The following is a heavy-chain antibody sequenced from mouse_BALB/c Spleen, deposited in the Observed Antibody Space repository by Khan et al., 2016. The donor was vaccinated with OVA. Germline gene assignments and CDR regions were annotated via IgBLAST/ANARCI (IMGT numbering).Heavy chain of an antibody. V-gene: IGHV3-2*02. Sequence: EVKLEESGPGLVKPSQSLSLTCTVTGYSITSDYAWNWIRQFPENKLEWMGYISYSGNTKYNPSLKSRISITRDTSKNQFFLQLNSVTIEDKATYYWASVYWEDFAYWGQGTTLTVSS. CDR2: ISYSGNT. J-gene: IGHJ2*01. CDR3: ASVYWEDFAY. D-gene: IGHD1-1*01. CDR1: GYSITSDYA.